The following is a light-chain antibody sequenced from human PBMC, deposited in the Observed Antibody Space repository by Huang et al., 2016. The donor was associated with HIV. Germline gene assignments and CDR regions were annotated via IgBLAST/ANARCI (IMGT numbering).Light chain of an antibody. CDR3: QRYDNWPKFT. J-gene: IGKJ3*01. V-gene: IGKV3-15*01. CDR1: QSVTSN. CDR2: GSS. Sequence: EIVMTQSPATLSVSPGERATLSCRASQSVTSNLAWYQPKPGQAPRLLIYGSSTRATGIPARFSGSGSGTEFTLTISSLQSEDFAVYYCQRYDNWPKFTFGPGTKVDIK.